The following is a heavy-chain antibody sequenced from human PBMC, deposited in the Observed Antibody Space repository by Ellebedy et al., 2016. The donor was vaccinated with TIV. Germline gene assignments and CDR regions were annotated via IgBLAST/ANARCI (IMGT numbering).Heavy chain of an antibody. V-gene: IGHV4-59*11. J-gene: IGHJ2*01. CDR2: IYYSGTT. D-gene: IGHD6-13*01. CDR3: ARVAITAAVGGGFFDL. Sequence: MPSETLSLTCTVSGGSLTNHFWSWIRQPPGKGLEWIASIYYSGTTNYNPSLKSRVTISVDTSKNQISLTLMSSVSAADTAVYYCARVAITAAVGGGFFDLWGRGTLVTVPS. CDR1: GGSLTNHF.